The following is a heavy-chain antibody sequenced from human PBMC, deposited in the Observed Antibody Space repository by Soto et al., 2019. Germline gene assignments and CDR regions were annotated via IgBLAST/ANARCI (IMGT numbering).Heavy chain of an antibody. Sequence: SETLSLTCTVAGGSSISSGGYWGWIRQPPGKGLEWIGSIYYSGSTYYNPSLKSRVTISVDTSKNQFSLKLSSVTAADTAVYYCARAYGGYADYWGQGTLVTVSS. CDR1: GGSSISSGGY. V-gene: IGHV4-39*07. CDR2: IYYSGST. D-gene: IGHD5-12*01. J-gene: IGHJ4*02. CDR3: ARAYGGYADY.